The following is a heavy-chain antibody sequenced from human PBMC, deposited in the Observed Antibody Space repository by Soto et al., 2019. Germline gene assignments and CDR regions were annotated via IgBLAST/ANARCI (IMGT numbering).Heavy chain of an antibody. J-gene: IGHJ5*02. D-gene: IGHD1-26*01. V-gene: IGHV1-69*01. CDR2: IIPIFGTA. CDR3: ARVLPLISIVGATGWFDP. CDR1: GGTFSSYA. Sequence: QAQLVQSGAEVKKPGSSVKVSCKASGGTFSSYAISWVRQAPGQGLEWMGGIIPIFGTANYAQKFQGRVTITADESTSTAYMELSSLRSEDTAVYYCARVLPLISIVGATGWFDPWGQGTLVTVSS.